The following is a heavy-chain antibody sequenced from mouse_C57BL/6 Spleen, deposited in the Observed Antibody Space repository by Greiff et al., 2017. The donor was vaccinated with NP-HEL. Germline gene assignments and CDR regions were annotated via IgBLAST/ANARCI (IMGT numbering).Heavy chain of an antibody. V-gene: IGHV1-82*01. CDR1: GYAFSSSW. CDR3: AREPSYYGSSYWYFDV. Sequence: VQLQESGPELVKPGASVKISCKASGYAFSSSWMNWVKQRPGKGLEWIGRIYPGDGDTNYNGKFKGKATLTADKSSSTAYMQLSSLTSEDSAVYFCAREPSYYGSSYWYFDVWGTGTTVTVSS. D-gene: IGHD1-1*01. CDR2: IYPGDGDT. J-gene: IGHJ1*03.